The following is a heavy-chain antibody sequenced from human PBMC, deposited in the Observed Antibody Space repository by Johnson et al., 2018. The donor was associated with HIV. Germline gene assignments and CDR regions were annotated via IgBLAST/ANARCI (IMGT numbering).Heavy chain of an antibody. D-gene: IGHD2-15*01. CDR1: GFTFSSYD. CDR2: IGTAGDT. V-gene: IGHV3-13*01. CDR3: ARAVCRGGRCYSHDAFDI. J-gene: IGHJ3*02. Sequence: EVQLVESGGDWVQRGGSLKLSSAASGFTFSSYDMHWVRQATGKGLEWVSTIGTAGDTYYPGSVKGRFTVSREDAKHSLYLQMNSLRAGDTALYYCARAVCRGGRCYSHDAFDIWGQGTMVTVSS.